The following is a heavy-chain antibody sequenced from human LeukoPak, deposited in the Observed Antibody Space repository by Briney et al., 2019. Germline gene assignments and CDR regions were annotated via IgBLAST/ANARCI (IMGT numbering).Heavy chain of an antibody. J-gene: IGHJ4*02. V-gene: IGHV4-4*07. CDR3: ARENSGSYREFDY. D-gene: IGHD1-26*01. CDR1: GGSISSYY. CDR2: IYTSGST. Sequence: PSETLSLTCTVSGGSISSYYWSWIRQPAGKGLEWIGRIYTSGSTNYNASLKSRVSISVDTTKNQFSLKLSSMTAADTAVLYCARENSGSYREFDYWGQGTLVTVSS.